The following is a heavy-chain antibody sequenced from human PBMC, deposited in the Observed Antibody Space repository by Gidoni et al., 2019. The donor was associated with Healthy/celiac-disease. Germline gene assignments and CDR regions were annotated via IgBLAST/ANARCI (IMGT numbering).Heavy chain of an antibody. J-gene: IGHJ5*02. D-gene: IGHD3-22*01. CDR2: ST. CDR3: ARHTEDSSGPGGWFDP. V-gene: IGHV4-39*01. Sequence: STYYNPSLKSRVTISVDTSKNQFSLKLSSVTAADTAVYYCARHTEDSSGPGGWFDPWGQGTLVTVSS.